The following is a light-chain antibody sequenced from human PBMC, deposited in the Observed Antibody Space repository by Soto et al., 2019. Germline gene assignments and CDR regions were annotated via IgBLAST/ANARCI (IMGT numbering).Light chain of an antibody. CDR2: EVS. CDR1: SSDVVGYNC. CDR3: RSYGGSNV. Sequence: QSVLTQPPSASGSPGQSVTISCTGTSSDVVGYNCVSWYQQHPGKAHKLMSYEVSKRPSGVPDRFSGCKSGNTASLTVSGVQDEDEADYYCRSYGGSNVFGSGTKVTVL. J-gene: IGLJ1*01. V-gene: IGLV2-8*01.